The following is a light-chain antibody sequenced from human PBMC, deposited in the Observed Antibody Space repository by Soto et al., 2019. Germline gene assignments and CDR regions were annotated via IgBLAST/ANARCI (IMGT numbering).Light chain of an antibody. Sequence: CRSSQSLLNSNGYNYLDWYLQKPGQSPQLLIYLGSNRASGVPDRFSGSGSGTEYTMKVSSLDIHAVPLYYCMQLLPAAGTFGQGTKVDIK. CDR1: QSLLNSNGYNY. J-gene: IGKJ1*01. CDR3: MQLLPAAGT. V-gene: IGKV2-28*01. CDR2: LGS.